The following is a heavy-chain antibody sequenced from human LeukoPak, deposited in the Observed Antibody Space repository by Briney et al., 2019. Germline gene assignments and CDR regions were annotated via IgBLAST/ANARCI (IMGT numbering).Heavy chain of an antibody. D-gene: IGHD3-22*01. V-gene: IGHV4-39*07. Sequence: SQTLSLTCTVSGGSISSGSYYWSWIRQPPGKGLEWIGEINHSGSTNYNPSLKSRVTISVDTSKNQFSLKLSSVTAADTAVYYCAAPYYYDSSGYPDAFDIWGQGTMVTVSS. CDR2: INHSGST. J-gene: IGHJ3*02. CDR1: GGSISSGSYY. CDR3: AAPYYYDSSGYPDAFDI.